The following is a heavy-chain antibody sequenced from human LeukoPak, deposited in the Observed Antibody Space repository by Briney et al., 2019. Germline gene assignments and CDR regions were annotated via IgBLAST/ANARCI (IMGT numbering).Heavy chain of an antibody. J-gene: IGHJ6*02. CDR1: GFTFSDYY. D-gene: IGHD3-9*01. CDR3: ARGRGEVLRYFDWLESYYYYYGMDV. CDR2: ISSSGSTI. V-gene: IGHV3-11*01. Sequence: GGSLRLSCAASGFTFSDYYMSWIRHAPGKGLEWVSYISSSGSTIYYADSVKGRFTISRDNAKNSLYLQMNSLRAEDTAVYYCARGRGEVLRYFDWLESYYYYYGMDVWGQGTTVTVSS.